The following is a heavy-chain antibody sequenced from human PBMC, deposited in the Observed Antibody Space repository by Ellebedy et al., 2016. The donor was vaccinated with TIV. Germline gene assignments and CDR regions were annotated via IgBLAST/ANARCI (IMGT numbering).Heavy chain of an antibody. D-gene: IGHD2-2*01. CDR2: VADRGMS. V-gene: IGHV4-59*01. J-gene: IGHJ5*02. CDR1: DGSIDDYF. CDR3: ARSSSDYFSSGCYDH. Sequence: SETLSLTXIVSDGSIDDYFWNWIRQAPGKGLEWLGYVADRGMSNSNPSLRSRLTMSLDTSKSQFSLKLSSVTAADTAVYYCARSSSDYFSSGCYDHWGQGILVTVSS.